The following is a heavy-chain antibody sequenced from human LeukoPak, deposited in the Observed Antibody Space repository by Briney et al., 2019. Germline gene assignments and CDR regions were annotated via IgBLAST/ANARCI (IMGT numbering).Heavy chain of an antibody. CDR1: GFTLCEYY. Sequence: GGSLRHSRAPSGFTLCEYYMSCIPDAPGEGVEGGSYISSSGSTIYYADSVKGRFTISRDNSKNTLYLQMNSLRAEDTAVYYCAKGGLHGSSWYGDYFDHWGQGTLVTVSS. V-gene: IGHV3-11*01. CDR2: ISSSGSTI. J-gene: IGHJ4*02. CDR3: AKGGLHGSSWYGDYFDH. D-gene: IGHD6-13*01.